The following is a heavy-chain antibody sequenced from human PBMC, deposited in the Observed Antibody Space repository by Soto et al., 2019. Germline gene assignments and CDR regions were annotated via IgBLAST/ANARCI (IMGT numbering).Heavy chain of an antibody. Sequence: GGSLRLSCAASGFTVSSNYMSWVRQAPGKGLEWVSVIYSGGSTYYADSVKGRFTISRDNSKNTLYLQMNSLRAEDTAVYYCARDSRGYDYVWGSYRRDYYYYGMDVWGQGTTVTVS. J-gene: IGHJ6*02. CDR2: IYSGGST. CDR1: GFTVSSNY. CDR3: ARDSRGYDYVWGSYRRDYYYYGMDV. V-gene: IGHV3-53*01. D-gene: IGHD3-16*02.